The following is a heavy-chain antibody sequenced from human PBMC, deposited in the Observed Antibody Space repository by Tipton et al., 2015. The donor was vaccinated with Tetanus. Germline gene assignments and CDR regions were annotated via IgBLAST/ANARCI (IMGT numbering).Heavy chain of an antibody. D-gene: IGHD3-22*01. V-gene: IGHV1-2*02. J-gene: IGHJ6*02. CDR2: IDPNSGGT. CDR1: GYTFTGYY. Sequence: QLVQSGAEVEKPGASVKVSCKASGYTFTGYYIYWVRQAPGQGLEWMGWIDPNSGGTVYAQTFQGRVTRTRDTSISTAYMELRSLRSDDTAVYYCARDRGDYIYYGMDVWGPGTTVTVS. CDR3: ARDRGDYIYYGMDV.